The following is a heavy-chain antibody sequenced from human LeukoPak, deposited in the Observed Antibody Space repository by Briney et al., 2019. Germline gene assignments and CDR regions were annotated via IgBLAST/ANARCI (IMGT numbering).Heavy chain of an antibody. V-gene: IGHV3-23*01. Sequence: GVSLRLSCVASGFTFSGYAMGWVRQAPGKRPEWVSSLTDSGGTTYYVDSVKGRFTISRDNSKNTLYLHMNSLRAEDTAMYYCAKKRDAFDIWGQGTVVAVSS. D-gene: IGHD5-24*01. CDR3: AKKRDAFDI. CDR1: GFTFSGYA. CDR2: LTDSGGTT. J-gene: IGHJ3*02.